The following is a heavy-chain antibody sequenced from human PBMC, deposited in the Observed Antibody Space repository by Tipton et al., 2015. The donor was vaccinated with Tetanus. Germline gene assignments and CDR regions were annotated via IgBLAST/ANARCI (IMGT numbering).Heavy chain of an antibody. V-gene: IGHV3-23*01. D-gene: IGHD5-18*01. CDR3: ARERVFSDSYGRPYFDH. CDR2: ISESGSVT. CDR1: GFTFSSFA. Sequence: SLRLSCAASGFTFSSFAVSWVRQAPRKGLEWVSAISESGSVTYYADSVKGRFTISRDNSKNTLYLQMNSLRAEDTAVYYCARERVFSDSYGRPYFDHWGQGTLVTVSS. J-gene: IGHJ4*02.